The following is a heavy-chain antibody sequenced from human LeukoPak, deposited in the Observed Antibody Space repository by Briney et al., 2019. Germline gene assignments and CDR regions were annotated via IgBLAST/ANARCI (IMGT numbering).Heavy chain of an antibody. Sequence: PGRSLRLSCAASGFTFSSYGMHWVRQAPGKGLEWVAVISYDGSNKYYADSVKGRFTISRDNSKNTLYLQMNSLRAEDTAVYYCAKDYYGSGSYGSFDYWGQGTLVTVSS. CDR1: GFTFSSYG. V-gene: IGHV3-30*18. J-gene: IGHJ4*02. D-gene: IGHD3-10*01. CDR3: AKDYYGSGSYGSFDY. CDR2: ISYDGSNK.